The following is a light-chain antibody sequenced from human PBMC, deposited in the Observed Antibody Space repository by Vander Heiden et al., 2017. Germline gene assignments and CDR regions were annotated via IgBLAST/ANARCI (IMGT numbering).Light chain of an antibody. CDR2: GKN. CDR3: SSRDICGNLGV. CDR1: SSRTFY. V-gene: IGLV3-19*01. J-gene: IGLJ3*02. Sequence: SSELTHDPAVSVASGHTVRSTSQGDSSRTFYSSWYQHKSAQAPILIIYGKNNRPSGIPDRFSGSSSGITASLTSTGVQAEDEADYYCSSRDICGNLGVFGGGTKPTVL.